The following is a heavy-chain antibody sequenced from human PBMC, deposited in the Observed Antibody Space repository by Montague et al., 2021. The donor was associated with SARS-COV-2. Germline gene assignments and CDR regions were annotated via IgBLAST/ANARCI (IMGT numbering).Heavy chain of an antibody. CDR1: GGSITGYY. CDR2: IYDGGSA. Sequence: SETLSLTCTVSGGSITGYYWSWLRRSPGKGLEWIAYIYDGGSANYNPSLGSRVTISTDTSKNQLSLKVNSVTAADTAVYYCVRDHPYGGPWGAYDIWDQGTVVTVSS. V-gene: IGHV4-59*01. CDR3: VRDHPYGGPWGAYDI. D-gene: IGHD4-23*01. J-gene: IGHJ3*02.